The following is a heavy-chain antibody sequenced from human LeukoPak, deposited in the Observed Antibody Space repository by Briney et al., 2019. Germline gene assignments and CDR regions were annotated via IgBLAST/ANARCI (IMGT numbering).Heavy chain of an antibody. V-gene: IGHV3-13*01. D-gene: IGHD5-18*01. CDR3: ARGEDVDTAMLSGGMDV. CDR1: GFTFSSYD. CDR2: IGTAGDT. J-gene: IGHJ6*02. Sequence: PGGSLRLSCAASGFTFSSYDMDWVRQATGKGLEWVSAIGTAGDTYYPGSVKGRFTISRENAKNSLYLQMNSLRAGDTAVYYCARGEDVDTAMLSGGMDVWGQGTTVTVSS.